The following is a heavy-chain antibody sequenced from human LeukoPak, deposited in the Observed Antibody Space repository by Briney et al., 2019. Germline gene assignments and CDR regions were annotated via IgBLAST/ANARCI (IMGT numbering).Heavy chain of an antibody. J-gene: IGHJ4*02. Sequence: GGSLRLSCAASGFSFMNACMIWDRQAPGHGLVGVGRIKSNAHGGTPDYAAPARGRFTISRDDSKNTLYRQMNSLKTEDTAVYYCTTFYHEYSPYWGRGTLVTVSS. D-gene: IGHD2/OR15-2a*01. CDR1: GFSFMNAC. CDR3: TTFYHEYSPY. CDR2: IKSNAHGGTP. V-gene: IGHV3-15*01.